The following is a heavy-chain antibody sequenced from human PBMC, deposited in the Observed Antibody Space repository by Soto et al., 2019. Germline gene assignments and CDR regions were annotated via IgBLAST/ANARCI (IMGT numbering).Heavy chain of an antibody. CDR3: ASATISPVSATLYHYGMDV. CDR1: GGTFNNFA. Sequence: QVQLVQSGAEVKKPGSSVKVSCQASGGTFNNFALTWVRQAPGQGLEWLGGIMPVFHTTNIAQTFQDRITVTADDFTTTVYMEMTSLRYDDTAVYYCASATISPVSATLYHYGMDVWGQGTTVTVSS. CDR2: IMPVFHTT. D-gene: IGHD6-25*01. V-gene: IGHV1-69*01. J-gene: IGHJ6*02.